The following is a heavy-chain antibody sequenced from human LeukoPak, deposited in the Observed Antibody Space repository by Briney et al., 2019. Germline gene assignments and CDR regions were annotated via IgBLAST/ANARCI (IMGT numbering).Heavy chain of an antibody. CDR3: ARYGVWGSYRAFDY. Sequence: SETLSLTCTVSRYSISSDYYWGWIRQPPGRGLEWIGTIYHSGSTYYNPSLKSRVTISVDTSRNQFSLKLSSVTAADTAVYYCARYGVWGSYRAFDYWGQGTLVTVFS. CDR1: RYSISSDYY. D-gene: IGHD3-16*02. CDR2: IYHSGST. V-gene: IGHV4-38-2*02. J-gene: IGHJ4*02.